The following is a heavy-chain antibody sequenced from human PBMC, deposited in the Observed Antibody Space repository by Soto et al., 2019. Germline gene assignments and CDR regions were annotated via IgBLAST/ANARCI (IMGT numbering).Heavy chain of an antibody. CDR2: INHSGST. Sequence: QVQLQQWGAGLLKPSETLSLTCAVYGGSFSGYYWSWIRQPPGKGLEWIGEINHSGSTNYNPSLKSRVTISVDTSKHQFSLKLSSVTAADTAVYYCARAGSHPNHYFDYWGQGTLVTVSS. V-gene: IGHV4-34*01. CDR3: ARAGSHPNHYFDY. J-gene: IGHJ4*02. CDR1: GGSFSGYY.